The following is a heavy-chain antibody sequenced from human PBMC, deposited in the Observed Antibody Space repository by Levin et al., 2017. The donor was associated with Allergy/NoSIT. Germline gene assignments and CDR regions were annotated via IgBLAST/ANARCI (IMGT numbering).Heavy chain of an antibody. V-gene: IGHV3-30*18. CDR2: ISYDGTKK. J-gene: IGHJ6*02. CDR1: GFTFTSYG. Sequence: GRSLRLSCAASGFTFTSYGMHWVRQAPGKGLEWVAVISYDGTKKYYGDSVKGRFTISRDNSKNTLDLQMNSLRAEDTAVYHCAKDKSKGVRGAKGISRDYDGMHIWGQGTTVTVSS. D-gene: IGHD3-10*01. CDR3: AKDKSKGVRGAKGISRDYDGMHI.